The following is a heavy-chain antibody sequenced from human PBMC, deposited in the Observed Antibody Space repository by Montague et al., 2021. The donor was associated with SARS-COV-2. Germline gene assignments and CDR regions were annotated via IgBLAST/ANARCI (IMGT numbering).Heavy chain of an antibody. V-gene: IGHV4-39*01. D-gene: IGHD2/OR15-2a*01. J-gene: IGHJ4*02. Sequence: SETLSLTCTVSGGPFRSSSYFWGWIRQPPGKGLEWIGIIHNNGPTYYNSSLKSRVSISADTSKNQFSLRLSSMTAADTALYYCARHGGGCNGTTCCLQYFDSWGQGTLVAVSS. CDR1: GGPFRSSSYF. CDR3: ARHGGGCNGTTCCLQYFDS. CDR2: IHNNGPT.